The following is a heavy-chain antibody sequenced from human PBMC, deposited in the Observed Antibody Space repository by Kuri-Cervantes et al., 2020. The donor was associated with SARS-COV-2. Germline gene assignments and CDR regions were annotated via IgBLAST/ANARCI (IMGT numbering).Heavy chain of an antibody. Sequence: SETLSLTCTVSGGSISSYYWSWIRQPPGKGLEWIGYIYYSGSTNCNPSLKSRVTISVDTSKNQFSLKLSSVTAADTAVYYCARGISYYDFWSGYYTGIAWFDPWGQGTRVTVSS. V-gene: IGHV4-59*01. CDR2: IYYSGST. CDR3: ARGISYYDFWSGYYTGIAWFDP. J-gene: IGHJ5*02. CDR1: GGSISSYY. D-gene: IGHD3-3*01.